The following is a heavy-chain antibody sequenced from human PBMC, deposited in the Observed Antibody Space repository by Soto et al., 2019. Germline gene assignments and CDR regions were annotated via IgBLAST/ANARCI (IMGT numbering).Heavy chain of an antibody. Sequence: GASVKVSCKASGYTFTTYYIHWVRQAPGQGLEWMGIINPSGGGTSYAQKFQGRVTMTRDTATSTVYMELSSLRSEDTAAYYCARDRNVRNYFDSSAHLNWFDSWGQGTLVTVSS. D-gene: IGHD3-22*01. J-gene: IGHJ5*01. CDR3: ARDRNVRNYFDSSAHLNWFDS. V-gene: IGHV1-46*01. CDR2: INPSGGGT. CDR1: GYTFTTYY.